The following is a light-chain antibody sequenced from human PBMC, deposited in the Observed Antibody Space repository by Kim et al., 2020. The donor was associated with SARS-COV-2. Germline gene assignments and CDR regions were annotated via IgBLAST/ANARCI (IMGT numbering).Light chain of an antibody. V-gene: IGKV1-9*01. CDR3: QQLNSYPLT. Sequence: ASVGDRVTIAGRASQGISSYLAWYQQKPGKGPKLLIYAASTLQSGVPSRFSGSGSGTDFTLTISSLQPEDFATYYCQQLNSYPLTFGGGTKVDIK. CDR1: QGISSY. J-gene: IGKJ4*01. CDR2: AAS.